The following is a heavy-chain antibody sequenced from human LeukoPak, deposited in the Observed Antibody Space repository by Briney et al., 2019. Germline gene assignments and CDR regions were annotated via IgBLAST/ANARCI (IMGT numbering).Heavy chain of an antibody. J-gene: IGHJ4*02. CDR3: ASDTLTGYSTFDY. CDR2: IYYTGST. Sequence: SETLSLTCTVSGGSISSSSYYWGWIRQPPGKGLEWIGSIYYTGSTYYNSSLKSRVTIFIDTSRNQFSLKLSSVSAADTAMYYCASDTLTGYSTFDYWAREPCSPSPQ. V-gene: IGHV4-39*01. CDR1: GGSISSSSYY. D-gene: IGHD3-9*01.